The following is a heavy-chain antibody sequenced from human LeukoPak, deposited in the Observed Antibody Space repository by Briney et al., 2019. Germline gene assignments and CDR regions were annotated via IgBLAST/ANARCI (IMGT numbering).Heavy chain of an antibody. V-gene: IGHV4-4*07. D-gene: IGHD3-3*01. CDR3: AVDFWSGSHRGY. Sequence: SETLSLTCTVSGGSISSYYWSWIRQPAGKGLEWIGRIYTSGSTNHNPSLKSRVTISVDKSKNQFSLKLSSVTAADTAVYYCAVDFWSGSHRGYWGQGTLVTVSS. J-gene: IGHJ4*02. CDR2: IYTSGST. CDR1: GGSISSYY.